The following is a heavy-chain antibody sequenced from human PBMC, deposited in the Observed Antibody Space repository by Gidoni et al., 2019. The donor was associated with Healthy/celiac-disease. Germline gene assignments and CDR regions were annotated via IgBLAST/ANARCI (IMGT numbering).Heavy chain of an antibody. CDR3: AKDPEEGDYYDSSGYSPGVY. Sequence: EVQLLESGGGLVQPGGSLRLSCAASGFTFSSYAMSWVRQAPGKGLEWVSAISGSGGSTYYADSVKGRFTISRDNSKNTLYLQMNSLRAEDTAVYYCAKDPEEGDYYDSSGYSPGVYWGQGTLVTVSS. CDR2: ISGSGGST. J-gene: IGHJ4*02. D-gene: IGHD3-22*01. CDR1: GFTFSSYA. V-gene: IGHV3-23*01.